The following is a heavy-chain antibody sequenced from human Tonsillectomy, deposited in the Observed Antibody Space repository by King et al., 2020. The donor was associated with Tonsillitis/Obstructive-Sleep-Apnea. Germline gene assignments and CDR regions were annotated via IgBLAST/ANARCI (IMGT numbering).Heavy chain of an antibody. CDR2: IYSGGST. D-gene: IGHD1-7*01. CDR1: GFTVSSNY. Sequence: QLVQSGGGLVQPGGSLRLSCAASGFTVSSNYMSWVRQAPGKGLEWVSVIYSGGSTYYADSVKGRFTISRDNSKNTLYLQMNSLRAEDTAVYYCARERTGTTPGFDPWGQGTLVTVSS. CDR3: ARERTGTTPGFDP. J-gene: IGHJ5*02. V-gene: IGHV3-66*01.